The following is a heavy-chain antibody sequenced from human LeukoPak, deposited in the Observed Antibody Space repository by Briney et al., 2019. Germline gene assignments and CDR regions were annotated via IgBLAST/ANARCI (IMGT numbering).Heavy chain of an antibody. CDR2: INGSGGGT. D-gene: IGHD1-26*01. CDR3: AKDLGRYRNNFFDY. CDR1: GFTFSSIA. J-gene: IGHJ4*02. V-gene: IGHV3-23*01. Sequence: GGSLRLSCAASGFTFSSIAMSWVRQAPDKGLEWVSTINGSGGGTYYADSVKGRFTISRDDSKNTLYLQMNSLRADDTAVYYCAKDLGRYRNNFFDYWGQGNLVTASS.